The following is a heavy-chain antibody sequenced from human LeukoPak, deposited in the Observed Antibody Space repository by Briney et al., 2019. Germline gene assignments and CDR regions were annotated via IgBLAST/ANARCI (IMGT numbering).Heavy chain of an antibody. CDR2: IYYSGST. V-gene: IGHV4-59*11. D-gene: IGHD5-18*01. CDR1: GGSISSHY. J-gene: IGHJ4*02. CDR3: ARSWIQLWPFDY. Sequence: SETLSLTCTVSGGSISSHYWSWIRQPPGKGLEWTGYIYYSGSTNYNPSLKSRVTISVDTSKNQFSLKLSSVTAADTAVYYCARSWIQLWPFDYWGQGTLVTVSS.